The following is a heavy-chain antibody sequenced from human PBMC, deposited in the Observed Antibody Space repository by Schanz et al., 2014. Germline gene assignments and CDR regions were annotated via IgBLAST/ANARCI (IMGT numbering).Heavy chain of an antibody. Sequence: VHLVESGGGLVKRGGSLRLSCAASGFTISSYGMHWVRQAPGKGLEWVAVIWSDGSTKYYADSVKGRFTISRDNSKNTLYLQMNSLRADDTAVYFCARAHGNNWYGKGLDYWGQGTQVTVSS. D-gene: IGHD1-1*01. CDR2: IWSDGSTK. J-gene: IGHJ4*02. CDR3: ARAHGNNWYGKGLDY. V-gene: IGHV3-33*08. CDR1: GFTISSYG.